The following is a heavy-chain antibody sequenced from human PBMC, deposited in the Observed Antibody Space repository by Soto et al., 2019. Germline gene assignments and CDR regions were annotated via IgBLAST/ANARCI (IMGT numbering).Heavy chain of an antibody. D-gene: IGHD3-16*01. J-gene: IGHJ4*02. CDR2: IYWDDAK. CDR1: GFSLSTSGVG. V-gene: IGHV2-5*02. CDR3: AHKGGGDRILDY. Sequence: SGPTLVNPTQTLTLTCTFSGFSLSTSGVGVGWIRQPPGKALEWLALIYWDDAKHYSPSLKSRLTITKDTSKNQVVLTMTNMDPVETATYYCAHKGGGDRILDYWGQGTLVTVSS.